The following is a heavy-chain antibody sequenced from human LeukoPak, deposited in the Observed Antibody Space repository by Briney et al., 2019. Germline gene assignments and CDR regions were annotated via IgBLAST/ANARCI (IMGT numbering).Heavy chain of an antibody. CDR3: ARDGLLGYFDY. Sequence: GGSLRLSCAASEFTFSSYAMHWVRQAPGKGLEWVAVISYDGSSKSYADSVKGRFAISRDNSKNTLYLQMNSLRAEDTAVYYCARDGLLGYFDYWGQGTLVTVSS. CDR2: ISYDGSSK. CDR1: EFTFSSYA. V-gene: IGHV3-30*09. J-gene: IGHJ4*02. D-gene: IGHD2-8*02.